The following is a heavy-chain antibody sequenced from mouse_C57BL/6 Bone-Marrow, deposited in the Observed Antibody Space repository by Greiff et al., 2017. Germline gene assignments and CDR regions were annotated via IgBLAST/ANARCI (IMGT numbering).Heavy chain of an antibody. J-gene: IGHJ3*01. CDR3: AREPFAY. V-gene: IGHV3-6*01. Sequence: EVKLQESGPGLVKPSQSLSLTCSVTGYSITSGYYWNWIRQFPGNKLEWMGYISYDGSNNYNPSLKNRISITRDTSKNQFFLKLNSVTTEDTATYYCAREPFAYCGQGTLVTVSA. CDR2: ISYDGSN. CDR1: GYSITSGYY.